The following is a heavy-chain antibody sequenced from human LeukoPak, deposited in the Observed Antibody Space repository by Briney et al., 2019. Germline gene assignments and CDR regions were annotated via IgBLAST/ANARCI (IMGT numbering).Heavy chain of an antibody. J-gene: IGHJ5*02. Sequence: ASVKVSCKASGYTFTSYDINWVRQATGQGLEWMGWINPNSGNTGYAQKFQGRVTMTRNTSISTAYMELSSLRSEDTAVYYCARVQSGYPPPNWFDPWGQGTLVTVSS. CDR3: ARVQSGYPPPNWFDP. V-gene: IGHV1-8*01. D-gene: IGHD3-3*01. CDR2: INPNSGNT. CDR1: GYTFTSYD.